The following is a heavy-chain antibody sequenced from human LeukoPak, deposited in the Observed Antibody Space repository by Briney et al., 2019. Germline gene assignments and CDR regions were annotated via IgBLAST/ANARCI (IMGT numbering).Heavy chain of an antibody. D-gene: IGHD7-27*01. J-gene: IGHJ5*02. CDR1: GYTFTGYY. V-gene: IGHV1-2*02. CDR2: INPNSGGT. CDR3: ARDGYWGSFWFDP. Sequence: ASVKVSCKASGYTFTGYYMHWVRQAPGQGLEWMGWINPNSGGTNYAQKFQGRVTMTRDTSISTAYMELSRLRSDDTAVYYCARDGYWGSFWFDPWGQGTLVIVSS.